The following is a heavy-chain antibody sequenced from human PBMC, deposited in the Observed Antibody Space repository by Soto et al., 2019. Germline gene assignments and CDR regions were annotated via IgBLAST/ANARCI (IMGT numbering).Heavy chain of an antibody. D-gene: IGHD2-15*01. CDR2: IYYSGST. J-gene: IGHJ4*02. CDR3: ARQYTVVGPFDY. V-gene: IGHV4-39*01. Sequence: LSLTCTVSGGSISSSSYYWGWIRQPPGKGLEWIGSIYYSGSTYYNPSLKSRVTISVDTSKNQFSLKLSSVTAADTAVYYCARQYTVVGPFDYWGQGTLVTVSS. CDR1: GGSISSSSYY.